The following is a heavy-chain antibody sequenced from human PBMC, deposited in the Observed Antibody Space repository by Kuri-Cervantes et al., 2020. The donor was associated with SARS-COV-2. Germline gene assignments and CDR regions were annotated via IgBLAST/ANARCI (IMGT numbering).Heavy chain of an antibody. J-gene: IGHJ4*02. CDR3: ARGGSCNSGTCFDY. D-gene: IGHD2-15*01. CDR1: WFTVSTNY. V-gene: IGHV3-53*01. Sequence: GESLKISCAASWFTVSTNYMGWVRQAPGKGLEWVSLIYSSGNTHYADSVKGRFTISRDNSKNTLYLQLNSLRVDDTAVYYCARGGSCNSGTCFDYWGQGTLVTVSS. CDR2: IYSSGNT.